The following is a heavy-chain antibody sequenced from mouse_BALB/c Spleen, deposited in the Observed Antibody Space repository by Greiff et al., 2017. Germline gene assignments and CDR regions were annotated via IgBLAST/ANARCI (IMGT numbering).Heavy chain of an antibody. V-gene: IGHV3-6*02. D-gene: IGHD1-1*01. CDR1: GYSITSGYY. Sequence: EVQLQESGPGLVKPSQSLSLTCSVTGYSITSGYYWNWIRQFPGNKLEWMGYISYDGSNNYNPSLKNRISITRDTSKNQFFLKLNSVTTEDTATYYCAREILLRGDYYAMDYWGQGTSVTVSS. J-gene: IGHJ4*01. CDR2: ISYDGSN. CDR3: AREILLRGDYYAMDY.